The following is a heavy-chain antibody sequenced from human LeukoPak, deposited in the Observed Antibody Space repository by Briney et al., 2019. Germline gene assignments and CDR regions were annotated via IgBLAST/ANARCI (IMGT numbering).Heavy chain of an antibody. D-gene: IGHD5-18*01. CDR2: IYYSGST. V-gene: IGHV4-59*01. J-gene: IGHJ6*03. CDR3: ARTTEGGYSYGYFYYYYMDV. CDR1: GASISSYY. Sequence: SETLSLTCTVSGASISSYYWSWIRQPPGKGLEWIGYIYYSGSTNYNPSLKSRVTMSVDTSKNQFSLKLSSVTAADTAVYYCARTTEGGYSYGYFYYYYMDVWGKGTTVTISS.